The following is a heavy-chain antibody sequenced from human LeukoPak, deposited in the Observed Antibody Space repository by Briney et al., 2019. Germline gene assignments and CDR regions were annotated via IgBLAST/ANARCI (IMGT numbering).Heavy chain of an antibody. V-gene: IGHV3-48*04. J-gene: IGHJ4*02. CDR1: GFTFSSYS. CDR3: ARVSWYGSGSSSDY. D-gene: IGHD3-10*01. Sequence: GGSLRLSCAASGFTFSSYSMSWVRQAPGKGLEWVSYISSSSTIYYADSVKGRFTISRDNAKNSLYLQMNSLRAEDTAVYSCARVSWYGSGSSSDYWGQGTLVTVSS. CDR2: ISSSSTI.